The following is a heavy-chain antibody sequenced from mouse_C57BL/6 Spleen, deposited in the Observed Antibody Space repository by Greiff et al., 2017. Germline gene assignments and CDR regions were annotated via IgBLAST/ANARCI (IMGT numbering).Heavy chain of an antibody. J-gene: IGHJ2*01. Sequence: QVQLQQPGAELVKPGASVKLSCKASGYTFTSYWMHWVKQRPGQGLEWIGMIHPNSGSTNYNEKFKSKATLTVDKSSSTAYMQLSSLTSEDSAVYYCARENYDSIRLLGDYWGQGSTLTVSS. V-gene: IGHV1-64*01. CDR3: ARENYDSIRLLGDY. D-gene: IGHD2-4*01. CDR2: IHPNSGST. CDR1: GYTFTSYW.